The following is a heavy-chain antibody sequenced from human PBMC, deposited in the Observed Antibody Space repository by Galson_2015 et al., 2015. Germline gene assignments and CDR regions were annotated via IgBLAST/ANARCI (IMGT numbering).Heavy chain of an antibody. Sequence: SVKVSCKASGYTFTSYAMHWVRQAPGQRLEWMGWINAGNGNTKYSQKFQGRVTITRDTSASTAYMELSSLRSEDTAVYYCARGPYGGKDFQHWGQGTLVTVSS. D-gene: IGHD4-23*01. CDR1: GYTFTSYA. V-gene: IGHV1-3*01. J-gene: IGHJ1*01. CDR3: ARGPYGGKDFQH. CDR2: INAGNGNT.